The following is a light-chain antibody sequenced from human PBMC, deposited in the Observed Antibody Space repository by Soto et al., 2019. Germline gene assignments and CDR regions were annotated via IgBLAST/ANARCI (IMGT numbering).Light chain of an antibody. CDR2: TTS. J-gene: IGKJ5*01. Sequence: QITQSPSTLSASVGDRVTIPCRASQTISGWLAWYQQEPGKAPNLLIYTTSSLHSGVPSRFSGSGSGTDFTLTISSLQPEDFATYYCQQSYSTPITFGQGTRLEI. CDR3: QQSYSTPIT. V-gene: IGKV1-39*01. CDR1: QTISGW.